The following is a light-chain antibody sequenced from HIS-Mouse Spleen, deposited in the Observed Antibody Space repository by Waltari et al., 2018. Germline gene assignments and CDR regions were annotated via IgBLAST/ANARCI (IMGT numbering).Light chain of an antibody. CDR1: QSISSY. CDR3: QQYYSYPT. Sequence: DIQMTQSPSSLSASVGDRVTITCRASQSISSYLAWYQQKPGKAPKLLIYAASTLQSGVPSRFSGSGSGTDFTLTISCLQSEDFATYYCQQYYSYPTFGPGTKVDIK. V-gene: IGKV1-9*01. CDR2: AAS. J-gene: IGKJ3*01.